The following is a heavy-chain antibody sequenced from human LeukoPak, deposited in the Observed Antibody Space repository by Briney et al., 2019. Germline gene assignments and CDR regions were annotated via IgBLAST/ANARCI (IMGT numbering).Heavy chain of an antibody. CDR2: INRSGST. CDR1: GVSISSGGYY. Sequence: SETLSLTCTVSGVSISSGGYYWSWIRQPPGKGLEWIGEINRSGSTTYNPSLKSRVTISVDTSKNQFSLKLNSVTAADTAVYYCARFGTYWGQGILVTVSS. J-gene: IGHJ4*02. V-gene: IGHV4-39*07. D-gene: IGHD3-10*01. CDR3: ARFGTY.